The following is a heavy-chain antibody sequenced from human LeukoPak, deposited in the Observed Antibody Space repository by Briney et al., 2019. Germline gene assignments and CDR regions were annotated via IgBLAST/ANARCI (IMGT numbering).Heavy chain of an antibody. CDR1: GFTFSSLA. D-gene: IGHD3-22*01. Sequence: PGGSLRLSCAASGFTFSSLALSWVRHAPGKGLEWVSAISGSGAGTYYADSVKGRFTISRDNSKNTLYLQMTGLRAEDTAVYYCAKVLHYYDDNTSPGYWGRGTLVTVSS. CDR3: AKVLHYYDDNTSPGY. CDR2: ISGSGAGT. J-gene: IGHJ4*02. V-gene: IGHV3-23*01.